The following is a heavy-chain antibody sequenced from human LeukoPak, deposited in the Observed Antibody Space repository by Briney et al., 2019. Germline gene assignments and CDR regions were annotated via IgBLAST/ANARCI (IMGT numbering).Heavy chain of an antibody. CDR2: INHSGTT. V-gene: IGHV4-34*01. CDR1: GGSFSGYY. Sequence: PSETLSLTCAVYGGSFSGYYWSWIRQPPGKGLEWIGEINHSGTTNYNPSLKSRVTISVGTSKNQFSLKLSSVTAADTAVYYCARRSGSNEMRFSNWFDPWGQGTLVFVSS. D-gene: IGHD3-3*01. CDR3: ARRSGSNEMRFSNWFDP. J-gene: IGHJ5*02.